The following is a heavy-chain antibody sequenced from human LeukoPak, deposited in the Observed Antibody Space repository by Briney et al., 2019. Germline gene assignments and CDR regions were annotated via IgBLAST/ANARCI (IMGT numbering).Heavy chain of an antibody. V-gene: IGHV4-4*07. CDR2: IYSSGNT. CDR1: GGSISSYY. Sequence: SETLSLTCAVYGGSISSYYWSWIRQSAGKGLEWIGRIYSSGNTNYNPSLKSRVTMSVDTSKNQFSLKLRSVTAADTAVYYCARETPFGLYGMDVWGQGTTVTVSS. CDR3: ARETPFGLYGMDV. D-gene: IGHD3-16*01. J-gene: IGHJ6*02.